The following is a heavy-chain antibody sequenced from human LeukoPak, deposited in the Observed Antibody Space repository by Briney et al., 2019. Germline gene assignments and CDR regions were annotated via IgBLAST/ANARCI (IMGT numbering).Heavy chain of an antibody. Sequence: PGGSLRLSCAASGFTFDDYAMHWVRQAPGKGLEWVSGISWNSGSIGYADSAKGRFTISRDNAKNSLYLQMNSLRAEDMALYYCAKGGYSISSRFDYWGQGTLVIVSS. CDR1: GFTFDDYA. V-gene: IGHV3-9*03. CDR2: ISWNSGSI. CDR3: AKGGYSISSRFDY. J-gene: IGHJ4*02. D-gene: IGHD6-6*01.